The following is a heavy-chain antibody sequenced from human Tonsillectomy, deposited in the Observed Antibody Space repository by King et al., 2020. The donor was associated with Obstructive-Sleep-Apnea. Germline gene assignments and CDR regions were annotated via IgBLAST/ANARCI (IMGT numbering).Heavy chain of an antibody. CDR3: AGDLMITFGGVIVSSNYYFDY. J-gene: IGHJ4*02. Sequence: VQLVESGGGLVKPGGSLRLSCAASGFTFSDYYMSWIRQAPGKGLEWVSYISSSDNTIYYADSVKGRFTISRDNAKNSLYLQMNSLRAEDTAVYYCAGDLMITFGGVIVSSNYYFDYWGQGTLVTVSS. D-gene: IGHD3-16*02. V-gene: IGHV3-11*01. CDR2: ISSSDNTI. CDR1: GFTFSDYY.